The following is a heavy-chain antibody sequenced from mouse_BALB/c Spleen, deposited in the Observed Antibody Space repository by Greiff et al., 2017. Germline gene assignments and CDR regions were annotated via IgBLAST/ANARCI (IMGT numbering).Heavy chain of an antibody. CDR2: INPSNGGT. J-gene: IGHJ4*01. V-gene: IGHV1S81*02. CDR1: GYTFTSYY. Sequence: QVQLKESGAELVKPGASVKLSCKASGYTFTSYYMYWVKQRPGQGLEWIGEINPSNGGTNFNEKFKSKATLTVDKSSSTAYMQLSSLTSEDSAVYYCTRSGATYDYYAMDYWGQGTSVTVSS. D-gene: IGHD3-1*01. CDR3: TRSGATYDYYAMDY.